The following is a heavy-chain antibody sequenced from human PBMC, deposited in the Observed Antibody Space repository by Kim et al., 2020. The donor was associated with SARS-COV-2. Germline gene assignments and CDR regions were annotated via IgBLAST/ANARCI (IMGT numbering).Heavy chain of an antibody. D-gene: IGHD2-2*01. J-gene: IGHJ4*02. V-gene: IGHV3-15*01. Sequence: GGSLRLSCAASGFTFSNAWMSWVRQAPGKGLEWVGRIKSKTDGGTTDYAAPVKGRFTISRDDSKNTLYLQMNSLKTEDTAVYYCTTDRIPLHCSSTSCYFDYWGQGTLVTVSS. CDR2: IKSKTDGGTT. CDR1: GFTFSNAW. CDR3: TTDRIPLHCSSTSCYFDY.